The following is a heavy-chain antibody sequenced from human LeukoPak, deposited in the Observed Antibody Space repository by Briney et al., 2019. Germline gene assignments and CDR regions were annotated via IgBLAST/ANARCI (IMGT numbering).Heavy chain of an antibody. CDR3: ARGISGSYYNWFDP. V-gene: IGHV4-30-2*01. CDR2: IYHSGST. J-gene: IGHJ5*02. D-gene: IGHD3-10*01. Sequence: PSETLSLTCAVSGGSISSGGYSWSWIRQPPGEGLEWIGYIYHSGSTYYNPSLKSRVTISVDRSKNQFTLKLSSVTAADTAVYYCARGISGSYYNWFDPWGQGTLVTVSS. CDR1: GGSISSGGYS.